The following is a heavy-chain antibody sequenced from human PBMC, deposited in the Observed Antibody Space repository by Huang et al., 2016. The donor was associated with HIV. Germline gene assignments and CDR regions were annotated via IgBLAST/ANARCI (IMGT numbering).Heavy chain of an antibody. CDR3: AREGITPSGTEVSGFDF. D-gene: IGHD6-13*01. Sequence: QVQLVQSGAEVKKPGASVTISCKASGFSILIYYIHWVRQAPGQGLECMGIVNPSGGGADYEQKFKGRVTMTRDTSTRTLYMELSSLRSEDTAVYYCAREGITPSGTEVSGFDFWGQGTPVSVSS. CDR1: GFSILIYY. CDR2: VNPSGGGA. J-gene: IGHJ5*01. V-gene: IGHV1-46*03.